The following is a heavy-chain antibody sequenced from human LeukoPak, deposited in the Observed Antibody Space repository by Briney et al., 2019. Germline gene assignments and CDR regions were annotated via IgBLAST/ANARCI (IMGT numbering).Heavy chain of an antibody. CDR2: IHKSGRA. D-gene: IGHD1-26*01. CDR3: ARDVNRPTDADAFVI. V-gene: IGHV4-31*03. Sequence: PSETLSLTCTVSGGSIIIDNHFWSWIRQHPGKGLEWLGYIHKSGRAFYSPSLESRLTISLDTSKTQFSLKLNSVSGADTAVYFCARDVNRPTDADAFVIWGQGTMVTVSS. CDR1: GGSIIIDNHF. J-gene: IGHJ3*02.